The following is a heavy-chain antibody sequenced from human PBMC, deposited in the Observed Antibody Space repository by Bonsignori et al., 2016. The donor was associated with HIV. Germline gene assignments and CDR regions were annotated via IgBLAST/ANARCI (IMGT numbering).Heavy chain of an antibody. CDR2: IYPADSDT. CDR3: ARPLVGDLQTDY. Sequence: VRQMPGKGLEWMGIIYPADSDTRYSPSFQGQVSISADKSISTAYLQWSSLKASDTAIYYCARPLVGDLQTDYWGQGTLVTVSS. J-gene: IGHJ4*02. D-gene: IGHD5-24*01. V-gene: IGHV5-51*01.